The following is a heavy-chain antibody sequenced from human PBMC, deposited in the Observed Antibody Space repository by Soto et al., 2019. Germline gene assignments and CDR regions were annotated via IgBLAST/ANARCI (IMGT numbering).Heavy chain of an antibody. CDR3: AKDTQYSYGSSPFDY. Sequence: GGSLRLSCAASGFTFSSYWMSWVRQAPGKGLEWVANIKQDGSEKYYVDSVKGRFTISRDNAKNSLYLQMNSLRAEDTAVYYCAKDTQYSYGSSPFDYWGQGTLVTVSS. D-gene: IGHD5-18*01. V-gene: IGHV3-7*01. CDR2: IKQDGSEK. J-gene: IGHJ4*02. CDR1: GFTFSSYW.